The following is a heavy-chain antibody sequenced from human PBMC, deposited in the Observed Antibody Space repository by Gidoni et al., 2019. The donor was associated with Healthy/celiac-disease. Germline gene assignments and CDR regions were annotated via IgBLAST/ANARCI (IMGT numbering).Heavy chain of an antibody. CDR3: AIGCHCSSTSGFCY. CDR2: IYPGESDT. V-gene: IGHV5-51*01. Sequence: QLVPSGAEVKNPGESLQSSCKGSGYSLPSYWIGWVRQMHGKGLEWMGVIYPGESDTSCNPSFQGQVTTSADKSIRTAYLQWSSLKASDTAMYYCAIGCHCSSTSGFCYWGQGTLVTVSS. J-gene: IGHJ4*02. CDR1: GYSLPSYW. D-gene: IGHD2-2*01.